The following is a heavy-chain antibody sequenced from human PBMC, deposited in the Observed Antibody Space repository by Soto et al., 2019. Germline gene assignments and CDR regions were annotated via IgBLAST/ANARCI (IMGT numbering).Heavy chain of an antibody. CDR3: ARGKSVQNYFDY. CDR1: NGSISSSNW. Sequence: PSETLSLTCAVSNGSISSSNWWSWVRQPPGKGLEWIGEIYHGGSTNYNPSLKSRVTISVDKSKIQFSLKLSSVTAADTAVYYCARGKSVQNYFDYWGQGTLVTVSS. V-gene: IGHV4-4*02. J-gene: IGHJ4*02. CDR2: IYHGGST.